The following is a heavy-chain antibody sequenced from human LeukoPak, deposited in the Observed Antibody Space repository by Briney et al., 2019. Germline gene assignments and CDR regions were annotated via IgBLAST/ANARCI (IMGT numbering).Heavy chain of an antibody. CDR3: ARDPVPATARHFDY. CDR1: GFTFSSYA. D-gene: IGHD1-1*01. Sequence: PGRSLRLSCAASGFTFSSYAMHWVRQAPGKGLEWVAVTSSDGNIKYYADSVKGRFTISRDNSKNTLYLQMNSPRGEDTGVYYCARDPVPATARHFDYWGQGTLVTVSS. J-gene: IGHJ4*02. CDR2: TSSDGNIK. V-gene: IGHV3-30-3*01.